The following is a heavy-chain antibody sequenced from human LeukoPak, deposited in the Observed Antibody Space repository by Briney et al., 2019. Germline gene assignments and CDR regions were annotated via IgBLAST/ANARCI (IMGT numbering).Heavy chain of an antibody. J-gene: IGHJ4*02. D-gene: IGHD2/OR15-2a*01. CDR2: ISSSGSTK. CDR1: RITFSSYS. CDR3: ARGGLSIMGY. V-gene: IGHV3-48*01. Sequence: GGSPRLSCGASRITFSSYSMNWVRHAPGKGREWVSYISSSGSTKSYADSVKGRLTISRDNARNSLYLQMNSLRAEDTAVYFCARGGLSIMGYWGQGTLVTVSS.